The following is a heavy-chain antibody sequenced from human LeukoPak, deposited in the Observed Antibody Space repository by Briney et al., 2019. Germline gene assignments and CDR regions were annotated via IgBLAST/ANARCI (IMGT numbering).Heavy chain of an antibody. CDR3: AKTNGYMDV. D-gene: IGHD1-1*01. J-gene: IGHJ6*03. Sequence: TGGSLRLSCTASGFTFSSSAITWVRQAPGKGLEWVSGISGSGSGTYYADFVKGRFTISRDNSKNTMYLEMNSLRAEDTAVYYCAKTNGYMDVWAKGPRSPSP. V-gene: IGHV3-23*01. CDR1: GFTFSSSA. CDR2: ISGSGSGT.